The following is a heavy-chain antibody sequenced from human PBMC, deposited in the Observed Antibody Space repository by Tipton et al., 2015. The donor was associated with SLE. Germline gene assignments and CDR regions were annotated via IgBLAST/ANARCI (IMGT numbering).Heavy chain of an antibody. Sequence: TLSLTCTVSGGSISSGSYFWSWFRQPAGKGLEWIGHSYTSGSTNYNPSLKSRVTISVDTSKNQYSLRLTSVTAADTAVYYCARQLTSGYYYEFGYWGQGMLVTVSS. D-gene: IGHD3-22*01. J-gene: IGHJ4*02. V-gene: IGHV4-61*09. CDR1: GGSISSGSYF. CDR3: ARQLTSGYYYEFGY. CDR2: SYTSGST.